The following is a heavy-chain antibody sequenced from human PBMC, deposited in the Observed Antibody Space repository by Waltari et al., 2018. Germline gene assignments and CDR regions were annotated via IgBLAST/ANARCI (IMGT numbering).Heavy chain of an antibody. Sequence: QVQLQESGPGLVKPSETLSLTCTVPGGSLSRYHWSWIRQPPGKGLEGVGYIYYSGSTNYNPSLKSRVTISVDTSKNQFSLKLSSVTAADTAVYYCARDTSPLTYSSSWYDAYYYGMDVWGQGTTVTVSS. J-gene: IGHJ6*02. CDR2: IYYSGST. V-gene: IGHV4-59*01. CDR1: GGSLSRYH. CDR3: ARDTSPLTYSSSWYDAYYYGMDV. D-gene: IGHD6-13*01.